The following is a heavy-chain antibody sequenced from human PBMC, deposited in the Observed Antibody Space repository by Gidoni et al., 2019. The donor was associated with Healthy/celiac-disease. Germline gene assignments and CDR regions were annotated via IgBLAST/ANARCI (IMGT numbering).Heavy chain of an antibody. Sequence: QVQLQESGPGLVKPSETLSLTCTVSGGSISSYYWSWIRQPPGKGLEWIGYIYYSGSTNYNPSLKSRVTISVDTSKNQFSLKLSSVTAADTAVYYCAGGLSYGDYVYWGQGTLVTVSS. V-gene: IGHV4-59*08. CDR3: AGGLSYGDYVY. J-gene: IGHJ4*02. CDR2: IYYSGST. D-gene: IGHD4-17*01. CDR1: GGSISSYY.